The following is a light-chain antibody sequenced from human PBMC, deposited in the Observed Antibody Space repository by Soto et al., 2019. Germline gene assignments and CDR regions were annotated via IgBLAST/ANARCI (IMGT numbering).Light chain of an antibody. J-gene: IGLJ1*01. Sequence: QSVLRQPPSASGTPGQTVIISCSGSRSDIGSNFVNWYQHLPGTAPKLLIYNSNQRPSGVPDRFSGSKSGTSASLAISGLQSEDEADYYCAAWDDSVTGPVFGTGTKVTVL. V-gene: IGLV1-44*01. CDR2: NSN. CDR1: RSDIGSNF. CDR3: AAWDDSVTGPV.